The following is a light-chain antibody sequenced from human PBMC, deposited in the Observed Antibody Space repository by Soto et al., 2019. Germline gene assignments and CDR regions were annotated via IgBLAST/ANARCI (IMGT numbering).Light chain of an antibody. J-gene: IGKJ2*01. Sequence: DIQMTQSPSTLSASVVDRVTITCRASQSISNWLAWYQQKPGKAPKLLIYKASTLESGVPSRFSGSGSGTEFTLTISSLQPDDFATYYCQQYTSYSYTFGQGTKVDIK. CDR3: QQYTSYSYT. CDR2: KAS. CDR1: QSISNW. V-gene: IGKV1-5*03.